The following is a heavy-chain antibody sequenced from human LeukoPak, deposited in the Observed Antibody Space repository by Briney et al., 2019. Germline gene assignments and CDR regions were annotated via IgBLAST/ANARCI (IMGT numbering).Heavy chain of an antibody. CDR2: ISGSGGNT. V-gene: IGHV3-23*01. D-gene: IGHD1-1*01. CDR1: GFTFSSYT. Sequence: PGGSLRLSCAASGFTFSSYTMGWVRQAPGKGLEWVSAISGSGGNTYYADSVKRRFTISRDNSKNTLYLQMNSLRAEDTAVYYCAKGSAGNWNDVLEYWGQGTLVTVSS. J-gene: IGHJ4*02. CDR3: AKGSAGNWNDVLEY.